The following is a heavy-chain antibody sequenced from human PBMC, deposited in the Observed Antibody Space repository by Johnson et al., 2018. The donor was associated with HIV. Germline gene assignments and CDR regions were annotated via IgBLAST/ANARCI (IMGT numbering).Heavy chain of an antibody. CDR2: IRYDGSNK. V-gene: IGHV3-30*02. CDR3: AKDRGSSLEAFDI. CDR1: GFTVSSNY. D-gene: IGHD1-26*01. J-gene: IGHJ3*02. Sequence: QVQLVESGGGLIQPGGSLRLSCAASGFTVSSNYMSWVRQAPGKGLEWVAFIRYDGSNKYYADSVKGRFTIPRDNSTNTLYLQMNSLRAEDTAVYYCAKDRGSSLEAFDIWGQGTMVTVSS.